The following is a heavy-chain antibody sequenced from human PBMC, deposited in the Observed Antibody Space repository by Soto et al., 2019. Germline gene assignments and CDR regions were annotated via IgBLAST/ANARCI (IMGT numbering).Heavy chain of an antibody. D-gene: IGHD2-21*02. J-gene: IGHJ4*02. Sequence: SETLSLTCTVSGGSISSGDYYWSWIRQPPGKGLEWIGYIYYSGSTYYNPSLKSRVTISVDTSKNQFSLKLSSVTAADTAVYYCAREGVVTRVYDDYYYFDHWGQGTLVTVSS. CDR2: IYYSGST. V-gene: IGHV4-30-4*01. CDR1: GGSISSGDYY. CDR3: AREGVVTRVYDDYYYFDH.